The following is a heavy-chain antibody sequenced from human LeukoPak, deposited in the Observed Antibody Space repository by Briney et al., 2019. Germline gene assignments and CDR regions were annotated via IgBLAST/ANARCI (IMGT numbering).Heavy chain of an antibody. CDR3: AREGYYDSSGPRGDWYFDL. CDR2: IYHSGST. D-gene: IGHD3-22*01. Sequence: SETLSLTCAVSGGPISSGGYSWSWIRQPPGKGLEWIGYIYHSGSTYYNPSLKSRVTISVDRSKNQFSLKLSSVTAADTAVYYCAREGYYDSSGPRGDWYFDLWGRGTLVTVSS. J-gene: IGHJ2*01. V-gene: IGHV4-30-2*01. CDR1: GGPISSGGYS.